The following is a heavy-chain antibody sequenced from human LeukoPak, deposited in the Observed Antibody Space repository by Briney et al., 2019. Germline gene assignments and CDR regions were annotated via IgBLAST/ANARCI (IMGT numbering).Heavy chain of an antibody. D-gene: IGHD4-17*01. J-gene: IGHJ3*02. CDR2: IYNSGST. Sequence: SQTLSLTRTVSGGSISSGDYYWSWIRQPPGKGLEWMGYIYNSGSTYNNPSLKSRVTISVDTSKNQFSLKLSSVTAADTAVYYCARGDGDYAAFDIWGQGTMVTVSS. CDR1: GGSISSGDYY. CDR3: ARGDGDYAAFDI. V-gene: IGHV4-30-4*01.